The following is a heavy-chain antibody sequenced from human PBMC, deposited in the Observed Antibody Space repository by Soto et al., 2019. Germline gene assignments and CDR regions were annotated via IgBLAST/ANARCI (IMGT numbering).Heavy chain of an antibody. J-gene: IGHJ6*02. CDR1: GGTFSSYA. CDR3: ARDRRRYCSGGSCYRDYGMDV. CDR2: IIPIFGTA. D-gene: IGHD2-15*01. Sequence: QVQLVQSGAEVKKPGSSVKVSCKASGGTFSSYAISWVRQAPGQGLEWMGGIIPIFGTANYAQKFQGRVTITADESTSTAYMELSSLRSEDTAVYYCARDRRRYCSGGSCYRDYGMDVWGQGTTVTVSS. V-gene: IGHV1-69*01.